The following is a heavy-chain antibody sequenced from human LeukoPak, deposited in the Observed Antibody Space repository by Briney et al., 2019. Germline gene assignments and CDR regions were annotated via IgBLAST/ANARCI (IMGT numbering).Heavy chain of an antibody. CDR3: ARYNSSGVDY. D-gene: IGHD6-13*01. J-gene: IGHJ4*02. Sequence: GGSLKISCKTSGYNFNEYHIGWVRHMPGKGLEWVGIIYPGDSDTRYSPSFQGQVTISADKSISTAYLQWSSLKASDTAMYYCARYNSSGVDYWGQETLVTVSS. CDR1: GYNFNEYH. V-gene: IGHV5-51*01. CDR2: IYPGDSDT.